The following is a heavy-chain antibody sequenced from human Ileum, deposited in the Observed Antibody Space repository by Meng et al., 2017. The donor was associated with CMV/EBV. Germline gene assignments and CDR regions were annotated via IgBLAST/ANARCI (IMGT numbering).Heavy chain of an antibody. V-gene: IGHV4-39*07. CDR2: IYYSGGT. D-gene: IGHD2-21*02. CDR3: ASGDSLRAVDF. Sequence: LQLPDSGPGLVKPSKTLSLTCTVSGASISRSTYYWGWIRQPPGKGLEWIGSIYYSGGTYYNPSLKSRVTISVDTSKNQFSLKLNSVTAADTAVYYCASGDSLRAVDFWGQGTLVTVSS. J-gene: IGHJ4*02. CDR1: GASISRSTYY.